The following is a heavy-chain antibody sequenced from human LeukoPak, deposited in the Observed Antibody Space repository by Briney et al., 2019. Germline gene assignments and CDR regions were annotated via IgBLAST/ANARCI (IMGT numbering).Heavy chain of an antibody. CDR3: ARDHDYGDPNWFDP. CDR1: GYPFSSYG. D-gene: IGHD4-17*01. Sequence: ASVKVSCKASGYPFSSYGISWVRQAPGQGLEWMGWISADNGNTNYAQKLQGRVTMTTDTSTSTAYMELRSLRSDDTAVYYCARDHDYGDPNWFDPWGQGTLVTVSS. J-gene: IGHJ5*02. V-gene: IGHV1-18*01. CDR2: ISADNGNT.